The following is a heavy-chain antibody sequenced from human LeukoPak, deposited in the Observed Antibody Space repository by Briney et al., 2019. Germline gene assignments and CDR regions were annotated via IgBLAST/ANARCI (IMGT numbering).Heavy chain of an antibody. J-gene: IGHJ4*02. CDR3: AKDGDLLTDYYVHEYDY. CDR1: GFTFSDYG. Sequence: PGGSLRLSCAVSGFTFSDYGMHWVRQAPGRGLEWVALISYDGSNKYYADSVKGRFTISRDNSKNTLYRQMNSLRAEDTAVYYCAKDGDLLTDYYVHEYDYWGQGTLVTVSS. CDR2: ISYDGSNK. V-gene: IGHV3-30*18. D-gene: IGHD3-9*01.